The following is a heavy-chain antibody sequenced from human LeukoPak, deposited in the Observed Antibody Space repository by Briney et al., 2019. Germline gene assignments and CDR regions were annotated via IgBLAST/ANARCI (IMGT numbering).Heavy chain of an antibody. D-gene: IGHD5-12*01. Sequence: GASVKVSCKASGGTFSSYAISWVRQAPGQGLEWMGGIIPMFGTANYAQKFQGRVTITTDESTSTAYMELSSLRSEDTAVYYCATALPLHRGYWVDAFDIWGQGTMVTVSS. J-gene: IGHJ3*02. CDR1: GGTFSSYA. V-gene: IGHV1-69*05. CDR3: ATALPLHRGYWVDAFDI. CDR2: IIPMFGTA.